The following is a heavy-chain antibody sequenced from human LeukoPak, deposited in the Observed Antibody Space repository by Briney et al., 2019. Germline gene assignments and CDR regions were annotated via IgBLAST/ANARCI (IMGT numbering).Heavy chain of an antibody. CDR1: GGSFSGYY. CDR2: INHSGST. Sequence: SETLSLTCAVYGGSFSGYYWSWIRQPPGKGLEWIGEINHSGSTNYNPSLKSRVTISVDTSKNQFSLKLSSVNAADTAVYYCARDMGAKSYSGSYDAFDIWGQGTMVTVSS. CDR3: ARDMGAKSYSGSYDAFDI. V-gene: IGHV4-34*01. D-gene: IGHD1-26*01. J-gene: IGHJ3*02.